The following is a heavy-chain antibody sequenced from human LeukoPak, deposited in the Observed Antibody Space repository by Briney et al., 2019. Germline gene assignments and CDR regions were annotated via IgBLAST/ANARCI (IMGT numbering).Heavy chain of an antibody. J-gene: IGHJ4*02. CDR1: GFTFSTYG. CDR2: ISSSSTYI. CDR3: ARAVGLTGTTGLRGTVGDFDY. V-gene: IGHV3-21*01. D-gene: IGHD1-7*01. Sequence: GGSLRLSCAASGFTFSTYGMNWVRQAPGKGLEWVSSISSSSTYIYYADSLEGRFTISRDNAKNSLYLQMNSLRAEDTAVYYCARAVGLTGTTGLRGTVGDFDYWGQGTLVTVSS.